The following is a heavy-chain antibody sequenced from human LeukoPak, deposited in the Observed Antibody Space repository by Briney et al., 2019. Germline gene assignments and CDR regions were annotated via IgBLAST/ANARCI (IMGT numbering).Heavy chain of an antibody. J-gene: IGHJ5*02. CDR2: IYYSGST. Sequence: SETLSLTCTVSGGSISSSSYYWGWIRQPPGKGLEWIGSIYYSGSTYYNPSLKSRVTISVDTSKNQFSLKLSSVTAADTAVYYCASASPGYCSGGSCYNWFDPWGQRTLVTVSS. CDR3: ASASPGYCSGGSCYNWFDP. V-gene: IGHV4-39*01. D-gene: IGHD2-15*01. CDR1: GGSISSSSYY.